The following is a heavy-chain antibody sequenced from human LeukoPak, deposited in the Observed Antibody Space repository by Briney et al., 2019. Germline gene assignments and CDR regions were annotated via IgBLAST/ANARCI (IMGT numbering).Heavy chain of an antibody. CDR1: GFTFGYFA. J-gene: IGHJ4*02. CDR3: TRARATYYYDSSGHM. CDR2: IRSKTYGGTT. V-gene: IGHV3-49*04. Sequence: GGSLRLSCTASGFTFGYFAMSWVRQAPGKGLDWVGFIRSKTYGGTTEYAASVKGRFTISRDDSKSVAYLHMNNLKTEDTAAYYCTRARATYYYDSSGHMGGQGTLVTVSS. D-gene: IGHD3-22*01.